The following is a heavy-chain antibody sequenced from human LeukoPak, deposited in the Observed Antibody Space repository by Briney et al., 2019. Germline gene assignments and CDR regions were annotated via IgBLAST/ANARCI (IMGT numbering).Heavy chain of an antibody. D-gene: IGHD2-2*01. CDR3: ARTQIGYCSGTSCTLYYFDY. Sequence: GGSLRLSCAASGFSFDDYAMSWVRQDPGKGLEWVSSINRNGGSTAYAESVKGRFTISRDNAKNSLYLQMDSLRAEDTALYYCARTQIGYCSGTSCTLYYFDYWGQGTLVTVSS. V-gene: IGHV3-20*04. CDR1: GFSFDDYA. CDR2: INRNGGST. J-gene: IGHJ4*02.